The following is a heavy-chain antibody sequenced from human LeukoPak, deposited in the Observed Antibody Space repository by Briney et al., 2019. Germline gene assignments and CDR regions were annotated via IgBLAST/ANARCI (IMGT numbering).Heavy chain of an antibody. Sequence: GGSLRLSCAASGFTFSSYAMHWVRQGPGKGLEWVAVISYDGSNNYYADSVKGRFTISRDNSKNTLYLQMNSLRAEDTAVYYCAEGIAVGNSVDYWGQGTLVTVSS. D-gene: IGHD6-19*01. V-gene: IGHV3-30*01. CDR1: GFTFSSYA. J-gene: IGHJ4*02. CDR2: ISYDGSNN. CDR3: AEGIAVGNSVDY.